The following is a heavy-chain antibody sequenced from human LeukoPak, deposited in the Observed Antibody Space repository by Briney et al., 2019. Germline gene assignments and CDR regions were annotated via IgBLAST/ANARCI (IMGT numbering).Heavy chain of an antibody. CDR2: ISSSSSYI. Sequence: GGSLRLSCAASGFTFSSYSMNWVRQAPGKGLEWVSSISSSSSYIYYADSVKGRFAISRDNAKNSLYLQMNSLRAEDTAVYYCARDVYYGSGTYYGDYYYYMDVWGKGTTVTVSS. CDR3: ARDVYYGSGTYYGDYYYYMDV. CDR1: GFTFSSYS. D-gene: IGHD3-10*01. J-gene: IGHJ6*03. V-gene: IGHV3-21*01.